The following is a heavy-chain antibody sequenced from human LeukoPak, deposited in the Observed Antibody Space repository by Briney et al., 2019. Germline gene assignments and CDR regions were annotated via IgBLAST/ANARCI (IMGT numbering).Heavy chain of an antibody. CDR2: ISSSGSTI. Sequence: GGSLRLSCAASGFTFSSYEMNWVRQAPGKGLEWVSYISSSGSTIYYADSVKGRFTISRDNAKNSLYLQMNSLRAEDTALYYCAKDSRPKWLRSDYYYYYYMDVWGKGTTVTVSS. CDR3: AKDSRPKWLRSDYYYYYYMDV. D-gene: IGHD5-12*01. J-gene: IGHJ6*03. V-gene: IGHV3-48*03. CDR1: GFTFSSYE.